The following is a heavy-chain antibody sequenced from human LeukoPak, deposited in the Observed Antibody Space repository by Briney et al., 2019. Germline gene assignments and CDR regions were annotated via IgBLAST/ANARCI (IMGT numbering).Heavy chain of an antibody. CDR1: GFTFSNAW. CDR3: TTRYCSSTSCYAGFY. J-gene: IGHJ4*02. Sequence: PGGSLRLSCAASGFTFSNAWMNWVRQAPGKGLEWVGRIKSKTDGGTTDYAALVKGRFTISRDDSKNTLYLQMNSLKTEDTAVYYCTTRYCSSTSCYAGFYWGQGTLVTVSS. V-gene: IGHV3-15*07. CDR2: IKSKTDGGTT. D-gene: IGHD2-2*01.